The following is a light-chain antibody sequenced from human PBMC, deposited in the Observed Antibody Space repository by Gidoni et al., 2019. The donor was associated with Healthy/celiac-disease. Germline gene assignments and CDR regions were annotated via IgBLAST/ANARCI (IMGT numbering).Light chain of an antibody. CDR3: QSYDSSLSAPYV. CDR1: SANIGAGYD. CDR2: GNS. Sequence: QSVLTQPPSVSGDTGQRVTISCTGRSANIGAGYDVPWYQQLPGPAPKLLIYGNSNRPSGVPDRFSGSKSGTSASLAITGLQAEDEADYYCQSYDSSLSAPYVFGTGTKVTVL. J-gene: IGLJ1*01. V-gene: IGLV1-40*01.